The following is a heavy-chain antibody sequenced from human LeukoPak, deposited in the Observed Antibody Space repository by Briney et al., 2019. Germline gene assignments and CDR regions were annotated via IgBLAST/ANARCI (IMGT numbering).Heavy chain of an antibody. Sequence: GGSLRLSCAASGFTVSSSYMNWVRQAPGKGLEWVSVIYSGGSALYADSVKGRFTISRDNSKNTLYLQMSSLRAEDTAVYYCTRCRSAWLLQIGAFDIWGQGTMVTVSS. V-gene: IGHV3-53*01. D-gene: IGHD3-22*01. CDR3: TRCRSAWLLQIGAFDI. CDR2: IYSGGSA. CDR1: GFTVSSSY. J-gene: IGHJ3*02.